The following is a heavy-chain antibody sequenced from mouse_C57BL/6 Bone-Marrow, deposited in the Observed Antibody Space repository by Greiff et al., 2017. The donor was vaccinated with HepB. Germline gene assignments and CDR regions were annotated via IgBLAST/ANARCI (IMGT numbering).Heavy chain of an antibody. J-gene: IGHJ1*03. D-gene: IGHD1-1*01. V-gene: IGHV2-5*01. CDR3: AKRGPGYYGSSGGYFDV. Sequence: QVQLKESGPGLVQPSQSLSITCTVSGFSLTSYGVHWVRQSPGKGLEWLGVIWRGGSTDYNAAFMSRLSITKDNSKSQVFFKMNSLQADDTAIYYGAKRGPGYYGSSGGYFDVWGTGTTVTVSS. CDR2: IWRGGST. CDR1: GFSLTSYG.